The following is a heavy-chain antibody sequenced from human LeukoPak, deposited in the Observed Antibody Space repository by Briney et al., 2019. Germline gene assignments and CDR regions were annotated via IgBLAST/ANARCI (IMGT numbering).Heavy chain of an antibody. CDR3: ARDRGSTNWFDP. CDR2: ISSSSSYI. V-gene: IGHV3-21*01. CDR1: GFTFSSYS. D-gene: IGHD1-26*01. J-gene: IGHJ5*02. Sequence: GGSLRLSCAASGFTFSSYSMNWVRQAPGKGLEWVSSISSSSSYIYYADSVKGRFTISRDNARNTLFLQMNSLRVEDTAVYYCARDRGSTNWFDPWGQGTLVTVSS.